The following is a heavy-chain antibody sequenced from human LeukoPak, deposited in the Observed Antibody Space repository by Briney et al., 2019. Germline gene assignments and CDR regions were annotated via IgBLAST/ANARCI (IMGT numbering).Heavy chain of an antibody. CDR1: GFTFSYYT. J-gene: IGHJ4*02. CDR3: ARAKTLTTSDY. V-gene: IGHV3-21*04. CDR2: ISSSSSYI. Sequence: MSGGSLRLSCAASGFTFSYYTMNWVRQAPGKGLEWVSSISSSSSYIYYADSVKGRFTISRDNAKNSLYVQMNSLKDEDTAVYYCARAKTLTTSDYWGRGTLVTVSS. D-gene: IGHD4-17*01.